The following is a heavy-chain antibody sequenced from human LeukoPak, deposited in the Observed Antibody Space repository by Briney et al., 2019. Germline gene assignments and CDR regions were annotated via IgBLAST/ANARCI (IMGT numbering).Heavy chain of an antibody. CDR1: GGTFTSYA. CDR2: IIPIFGIA. Sequence: SVKVSCKASGGTFTSYAISWVRQAPGQGLEWMGRIIPIFGIANYAQKFQGRVTITADKSTSTAYMELSSLRSEDTAVYYCARDESLGEPVYWGQGTLVTVSS. CDR3: ARDESLGEPVY. V-gene: IGHV1-69*04. J-gene: IGHJ4*02. D-gene: IGHD3-16*01.